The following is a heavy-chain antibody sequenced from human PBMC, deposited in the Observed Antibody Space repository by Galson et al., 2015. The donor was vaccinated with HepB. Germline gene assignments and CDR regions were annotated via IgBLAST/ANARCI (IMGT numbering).Heavy chain of an antibody. CDR3: ARVEMTYCGGDCYLPYYYGMDV. D-gene: IGHD2-21*02. Sequence: SVKVSCKASGYTFTSYGISWVRQAPGQGLEWMGWISAYNGNTNYAQKLQGRVTMTTDTSTSTAYMELRSLRSDDTAVYYCARVEMTYCGGDCYLPYYYGMDVWGQGTRSPSP. CDR2: ISAYNGNT. V-gene: IGHV1-18*01. CDR1: GYTFTSYG. J-gene: IGHJ6*02.